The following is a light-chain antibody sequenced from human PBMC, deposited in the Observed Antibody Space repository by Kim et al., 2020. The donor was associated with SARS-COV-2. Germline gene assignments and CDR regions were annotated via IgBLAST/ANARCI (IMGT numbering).Light chain of an antibody. V-gene: IGKV3-20*01. CDR3: QQYGSSPFT. J-gene: IGKJ3*01. CDR1: QTISGNY. CDR2: NAF. Sequence: SRGGGATLSCRGSQTISGNYLAWDQQKPGQAPRLLIRNAFSRATGIPDRFSGSGSGTDFTLTISRLEPEDFAEYYCQQYGSSPFTFGPGTKVDIK.